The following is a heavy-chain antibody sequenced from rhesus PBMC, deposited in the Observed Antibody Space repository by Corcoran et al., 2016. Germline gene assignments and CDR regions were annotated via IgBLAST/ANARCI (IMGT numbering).Heavy chain of an antibody. V-gene: IGHV4-160*01. J-gene: IGHJ2*01. CDR3: ARTPDYGSSYVGGYFDI. CDR1: GGSIRGYY. Sequence: QVQLEESGPGLVKPSETLSLTCAVPGGSIRGYYWNWSRHPPGRGLGWIGRISGSGGSTDYNPSLKIQVTISTDTSKNQFSLKLSSVTAADTAVYYCARTPDYGSSYVGGYFDIWGPGTPITISS. CDR2: ISGSGGST. D-gene: IGHD4-29*01.